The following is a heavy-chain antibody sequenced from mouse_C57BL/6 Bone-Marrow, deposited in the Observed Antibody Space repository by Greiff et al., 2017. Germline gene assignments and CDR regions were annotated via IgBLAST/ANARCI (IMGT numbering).Heavy chain of an antibody. D-gene: IGHD1-1*01. CDR1: GYTFTDYY. Sequence: EVQLQQSGPELVKPGASVKISCKASGYTFTDYYMNWVKQSHGKSLEWIGDINPNNGGTSYNQKFKGKATLTVDKSSSTAYMELRSLTSEDSAVYYCARPPYYDGSSLYYFDDWGQGTTLTVSS. V-gene: IGHV1-26*01. CDR3: ARPPYYDGSSLYYFDD. J-gene: IGHJ2*01. CDR2: INPNNGGT.